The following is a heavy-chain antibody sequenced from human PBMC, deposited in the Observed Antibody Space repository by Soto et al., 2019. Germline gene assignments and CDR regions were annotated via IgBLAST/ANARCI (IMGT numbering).Heavy chain of an antibody. Sequence: SETLSLTCAVYGGSXSGYYWSWIRQPPGKGLEWIGEINHSGSTNYNPSLKSRVTISVDTSKNQFSLKLSSVTAADTAVYYCARGRGYDFWSGYYQPYYYYYMDVWGKGTTVTVSS. CDR3: ARGRGYDFWSGYYQPYYYYYMDV. CDR1: GGSXSGYY. D-gene: IGHD3-3*01. V-gene: IGHV4-34*01. J-gene: IGHJ6*03. CDR2: INHSGST.